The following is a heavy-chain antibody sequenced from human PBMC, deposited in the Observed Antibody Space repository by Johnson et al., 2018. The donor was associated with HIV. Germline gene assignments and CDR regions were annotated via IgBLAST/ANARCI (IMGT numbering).Heavy chain of an antibody. J-gene: IGHJ3*01. V-gene: IGHV3-30-3*01. Sequence: QVQLVESGGGVVQPGRSLRLSCAASGFTFSSYAMHWVRQAPGKGLEWVAVISYDGSNKYYADSVKGRFTISRDNSKNTLYLQMNSLRAGDTAVYYCTRDRDGVGVSWGQGTMVTVSS. CDR2: ISYDGSNK. D-gene: IGHD3-10*01. CDR3: TRDRDGVGVS. CDR1: GFTFSSYA.